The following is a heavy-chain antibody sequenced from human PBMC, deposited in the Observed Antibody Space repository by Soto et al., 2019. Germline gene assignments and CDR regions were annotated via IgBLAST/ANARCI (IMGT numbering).Heavy chain of an antibody. Sequence: PPETLCLTCAVYGGSFSGHYWSWFRQPPGKELEWIGETTHTGASNHNPSLKSRVTISVDTSKMQFSLKLRYVTAADTAVYYCERSGIQLWQDSWCQCSLVT. J-gene: IGHJ4*02. D-gene: IGHD5-18*01. CDR3: ERSGIQLWQDS. V-gene: IGHV4-34*01. CDR1: GGSFSGHY. CDR2: TTHTGAS.